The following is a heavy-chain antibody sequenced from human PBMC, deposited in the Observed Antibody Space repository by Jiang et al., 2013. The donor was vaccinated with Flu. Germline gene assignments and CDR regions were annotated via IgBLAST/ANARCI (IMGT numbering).Heavy chain of an antibody. CDR1: GYTFTSYY. Sequence: VQLVESGAEVKKPGASVKVSCKASGYTFTSYYMHWVRQAPGQGLEWMGIINPSGGSTSYAQKFQGRVTMTRDTSTSTVYMELSSLRSEDTAVYYCARDPYLYSSSSDGGYWGQGNPGPPSPQ. V-gene: IGHV1-46*01. CDR2: INPSGGST. D-gene: IGHD6-6*01. J-gene: IGHJ4*02. CDR3: ARDPYLYSSSSDGGY.